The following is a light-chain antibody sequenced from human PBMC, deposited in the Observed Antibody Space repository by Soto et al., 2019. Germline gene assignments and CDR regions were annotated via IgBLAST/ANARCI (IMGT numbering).Light chain of an antibody. CDR2: EVN. CDR1: SSDVGGYNY. Sequence: QSALTQPPSASGSPGQSVTISCTGTSSDVGGYNYVSWYQQYPGKVPKLMIYEVNKRPSGVPDRFSGSKSGNTASLTVSGLQAEDEADYYCTSYTSSSTRVFGTGTKLTVL. V-gene: IGLV2-8*01. CDR3: TSYTSSSTRV. J-gene: IGLJ1*01.